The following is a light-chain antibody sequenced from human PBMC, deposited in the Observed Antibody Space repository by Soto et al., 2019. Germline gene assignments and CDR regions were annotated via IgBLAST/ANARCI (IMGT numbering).Light chain of an antibody. CDR3: HHRGNGIT. Sequence: EVVLTQSRATLSLSPRATATLSCGASQSVSSSLAWYQQKPGQAPRILIYDASSRATGIPARFSGSGSGTDFALTISSLEPEDFAVYYCHHRGNGITFGQGTRLEIK. V-gene: IGKV3-11*01. CDR1: QSVSSS. CDR2: DAS. J-gene: IGKJ5*01.